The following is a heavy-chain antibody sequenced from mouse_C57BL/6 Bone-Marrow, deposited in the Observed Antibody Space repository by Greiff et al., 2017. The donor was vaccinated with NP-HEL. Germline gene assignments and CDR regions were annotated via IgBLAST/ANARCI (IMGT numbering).Heavy chain of an antibody. CDR3: ASPGYGSSYWYFDV. CDR2: IDPSDSYT. J-gene: IGHJ1*03. V-gene: IGHV1-59*01. CDR1: GYTFTSYW. Sequence: QVQLQQPGAELVRPGTSVKLSCKASGYTFTSYWMHWVKQRPGQGLEWIGVIDPSDSYTNYNQKFKGKATLTVDTSSSTAYMQLSSLTSEDSAVYYCASPGYGSSYWYFDVWGTGTTVT. D-gene: IGHD1-1*01.